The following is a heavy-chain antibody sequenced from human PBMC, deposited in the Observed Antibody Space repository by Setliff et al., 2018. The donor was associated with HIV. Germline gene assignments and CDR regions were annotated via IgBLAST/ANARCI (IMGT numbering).Heavy chain of an antibody. J-gene: IGHJ5*02. CDR3: ARGGTSSNWFDP. D-gene: IGHD2-8*01. CDR1: GGSFSDYY. V-gene: IGHV4-34*01. CDR2: ITPSGDT. Sequence: SETLSLTCAVYGGSFSDYYWGWFRQPPGKGLEWIGEITPSGDTNYNPSLKSRVTISRDPSTKQFSLKMTSMTAADTAVYYCARGGTSSNWFDPWGQGTLVTVSS.